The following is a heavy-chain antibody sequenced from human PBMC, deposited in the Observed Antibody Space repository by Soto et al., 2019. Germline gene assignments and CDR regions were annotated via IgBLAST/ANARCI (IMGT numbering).Heavy chain of an antibody. D-gene: IGHD5-18*01. Sequence: PGGSLRLSCVVSGFSVSATSIFWVRQATGKGLEWVSLMHRGGTTDNADSVKGRFTTSRDKSKNTLYLHMNGPRVEDTAVYYCARVNTTLVDHFDCWGQGTLVTVSS. J-gene: IGHJ4*02. CDR1: GFSVSATS. CDR3: ARVNTTLVDHFDC. CDR2: MHRGGTT. V-gene: IGHV3-53*01.